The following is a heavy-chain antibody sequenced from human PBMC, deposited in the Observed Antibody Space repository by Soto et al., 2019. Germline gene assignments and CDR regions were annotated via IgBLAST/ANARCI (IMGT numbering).Heavy chain of an antibody. D-gene: IGHD2-21*01. CDR2: INPSSTHI. CDR3: ARRNCGGIGGCLRRDAFDV. J-gene: IGHJ3*01. V-gene: IGHV3-21*01. CDR1: GFTFSSYH. Sequence: EVQLVESGGGLVVPGGSLSLSCVASGFTFSSYHMSWVRQAPGKGLEWVSTINPSSTHIYYADSVRGRFTISRDHSKNSLQQKMNRMGTEDAAVYYCARRNCGGIGGCLRRDAFDVWGQGTLVTVSS.